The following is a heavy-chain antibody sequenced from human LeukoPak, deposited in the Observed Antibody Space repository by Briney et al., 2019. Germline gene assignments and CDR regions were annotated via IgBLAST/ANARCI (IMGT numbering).Heavy chain of an antibody. Sequence: ASVKVSCKASGYTFTSYYMHWVRQAPGQGLEWMGIINPSGGSTSYAQKFQGRVTMTRDMSTSTVYMELSSLRSEDTAVYYCARDLDDYVWGSYRPDTFDIWGQGTMVTVSS. CDR3: ARDLDDYVWGSYRPDTFDI. V-gene: IGHV1-46*01. J-gene: IGHJ3*02. CDR1: GYTFTSYY. D-gene: IGHD3-16*02. CDR2: INPSGGST.